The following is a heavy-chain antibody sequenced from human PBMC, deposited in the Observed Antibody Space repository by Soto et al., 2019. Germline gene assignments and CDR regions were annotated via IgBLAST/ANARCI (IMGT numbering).Heavy chain of an antibody. CDR2: ILPGDSYT. CDR1: GYSFTSYW. V-gene: IGHV5-51*01. D-gene: IGHD1-26*01. J-gene: IGHJ4*02. CDR3: ATLAGTGSYRDLYFDN. Sequence: GESLKISCKGSGYSFTSYWIGWARQMPGKGLEWMGIILPGDSYTTYSPSFQGQVSVSADQSISTVYLQWSSLKASDTAMYYCATLAGTGSYRDLYFDNWGQGTPVTVSS.